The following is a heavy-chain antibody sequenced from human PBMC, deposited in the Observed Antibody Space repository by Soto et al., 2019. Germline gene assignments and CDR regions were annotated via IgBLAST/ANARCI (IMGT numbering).Heavy chain of an antibody. V-gene: IGHV3-30-3*01. CDR2: ISYDGSNK. D-gene: IGHD6-13*01. Sequence: GGSLRLSCAASGFTFSIFTMNWVRQAPGKGLEWVAVISYDGSNKYYPDSVKDRFSISRDNSKNMLFLQMNSLRAEDTAVYYCARVRPAAGGAAFDYWGQGTLVTVSS. CDR3: ARVRPAAGGAAFDY. CDR1: GFTFSIFT. J-gene: IGHJ4*02.